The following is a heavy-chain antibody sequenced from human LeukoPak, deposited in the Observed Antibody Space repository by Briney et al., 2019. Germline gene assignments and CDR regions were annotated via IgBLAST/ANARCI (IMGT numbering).Heavy chain of an antibody. J-gene: IGHJ3*02. D-gene: IGHD6-13*01. CDR1: GFSFSSYW. CDR2: INSDGSST. Sequence: GGSLRLSCAASGFSFSSYWMHWVRQAPGKGLVWVSRINSDGSSTRYADSVKGRFTISRDNAKNTLYLQMNSLRAEDTAVYHCARAGIGGAFDIWGQGTMVTVSS. V-gene: IGHV3-74*01. CDR3: ARAGIGGAFDI.